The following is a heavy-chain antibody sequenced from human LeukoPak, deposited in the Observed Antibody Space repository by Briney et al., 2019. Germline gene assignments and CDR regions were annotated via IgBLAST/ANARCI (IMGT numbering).Heavy chain of an antibody. CDR3: ARLMYYYGSGSYLY. CDR2: IKQDGSEK. Sequence: GGSLRLSCAASGFTFSSYWMSWVRQAPGKGLEWVANIKQDGSEKYYVDSVKGRFTISRDNAKNSLYLQMNSLRAEDTAVYYCARLMYYYGSGSYLYWGPGTLVTVSS. D-gene: IGHD3-10*01. J-gene: IGHJ4*02. V-gene: IGHV3-7*01. CDR1: GFTFSSYW.